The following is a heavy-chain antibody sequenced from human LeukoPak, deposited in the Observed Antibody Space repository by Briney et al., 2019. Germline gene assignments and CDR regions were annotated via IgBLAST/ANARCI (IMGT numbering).Heavy chain of an antibody. Sequence: GGSLRLSCAASGFIFTKYWMHWVRQAPGKGLVWVSHVNSDGSATSYADSVKGRFTISRDNAKNTVYLHINSLRVEDTAVYYCTSFYETNWGQGTLVTVSS. D-gene: IGHD2/OR15-2a*01. V-gene: IGHV3-74*01. CDR3: TSFYETN. CDR2: VNSDGSAT. CDR1: GFIFTKYW. J-gene: IGHJ4*02.